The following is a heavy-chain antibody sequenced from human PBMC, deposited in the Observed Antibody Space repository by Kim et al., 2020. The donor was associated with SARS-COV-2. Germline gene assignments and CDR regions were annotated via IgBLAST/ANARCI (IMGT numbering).Heavy chain of an antibody. CDR2: IYYSGNT. Sequence: SETLSLTCSVSGASISSGGYYWTWIRQHPGKGLEWMGHIYYSGNTQYNPSLQSRLIISVDTSKNQFSLKLSSVTGADTAIYYCARVYTAAGAIGDRVFRYGRQGAQVTVSS. D-gene: IGHD6-13*01. J-gene: IGHJ4*02. CDR3: ARVYTAAGAIGDRVFRY. V-gene: IGHV4-31*03. CDR1: GASISSGGYY.